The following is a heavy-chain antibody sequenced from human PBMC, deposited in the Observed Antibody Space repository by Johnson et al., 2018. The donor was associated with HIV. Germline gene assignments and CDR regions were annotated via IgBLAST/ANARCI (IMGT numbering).Heavy chain of an antibody. J-gene: IGHJ3*02. D-gene: IGHD1-1*01. Sequence: QVQLVESGGGVVQPGRSLRLSCAASGFTFSSYGMHWVRQAPGKGLEWVAVISYDGSNKYYADSVKGRFTISRDNSKNTLYLQMNSLRAEDTAVYYCAKDLMYNWNDVGAFDIWCQGTMVTVSS. CDR1: GFTFSSYG. CDR3: AKDLMYNWNDVGAFDI. CDR2: ISYDGSNK. V-gene: IGHV3-30*18.